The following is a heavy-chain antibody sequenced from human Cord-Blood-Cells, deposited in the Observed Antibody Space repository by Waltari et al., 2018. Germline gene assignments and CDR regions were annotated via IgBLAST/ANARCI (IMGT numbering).Heavy chain of an antibody. CDR2: TNPNSGGT. J-gene: IGHJ4*02. D-gene: IGHD1-7*01. Sequence: QVQWEQSGAEVKKAGASVTVSCKASGYTFTGYYIPWVRQAPGQGIEWMGWTNPNSGGTNYAQKFQGRVTMTRDTSISTAYMELSRLRSDDTAVYYCAREGTRLFDYWGQGTLVTVSS. V-gene: IGHV1-2*02. CDR3: AREGTRLFDY. CDR1: GYTFTGYY.